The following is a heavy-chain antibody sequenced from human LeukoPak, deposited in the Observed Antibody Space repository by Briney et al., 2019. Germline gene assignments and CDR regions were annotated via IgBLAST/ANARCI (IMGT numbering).Heavy chain of an antibody. D-gene: IGHD6-25*01. Sequence: ASVKVSCKASGYTFNNYHINWVRQATGQGLGWMGWIDPNSDDRGYAQKFQGRVTISRDTSINTAYMELRSLRSEDTAVYFCARTTSFTASGYDYWGQGTLVTVSS. CDR2: IDPNSDDR. V-gene: IGHV1-8*03. CDR1: GYTFNNYH. CDR3: ARTTSFTASGYDY. J-gene: IGHJ4*02.